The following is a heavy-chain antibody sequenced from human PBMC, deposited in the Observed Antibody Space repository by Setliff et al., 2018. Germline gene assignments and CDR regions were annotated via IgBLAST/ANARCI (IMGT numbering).Heavy chain of an antibody. CDR1: GGSISSYY. CDR2: IYYSGST. Sequence: SETLSLTCTVSGGSISSYYWSWIRQPPGKGLEWIGYIYYSGSTNYNPSLKSRVTISVDTSKNQFSLKLSSVTAADTAVYYCARTLYDYDILTGPGYYFDYWGQGTLVTVSS. J-gene: IGHJ4*02. CDR3: ARTLYDYDILTGPGYYFDY. V-gene: IGHV4-59*12. D-gene: IGHD3-9*01.